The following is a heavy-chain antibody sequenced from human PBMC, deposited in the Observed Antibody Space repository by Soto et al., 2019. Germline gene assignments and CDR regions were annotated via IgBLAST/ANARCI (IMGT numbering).Heavy chain of an antibody. CDR1: GFTFSTYG. J-gene: IGHJ4*02. V-gene: IGHV3-33*01. CDR2: IWFDGSNK. D-gene: IGHD5-12*01. CDR3: ARERDGYNRVFDC. Sequence: QVQLVESGGGVVQPGRSLRLSCAASGFTFSTYGMHWVRQTPGKGLEWVAVIWFDGSNKSYADSVKGLFTVSRDNSKNTLSLQMYSLRAEDTAVYYCARERDGYNRVFDCWGQGTLVTVSS.